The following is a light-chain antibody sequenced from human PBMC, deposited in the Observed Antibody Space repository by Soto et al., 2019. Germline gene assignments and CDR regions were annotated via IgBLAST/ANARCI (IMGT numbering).Light chain of an antibody. Sequence: VLTQSPGTLSLSPGERATLSCRASQSISSTSLAWYQHQPGQAPRLLVYGASVRASGIPDRFSGGGSGTDFTLTISRLEPEDFAVYYCQRYGNSTPLTFGGGTKVEIK. CDR2: GAS. CDR3: QRYGNSTPLT. J-gene: IGKJ4*01. CDR1: QSISSTS. V-gene: IGKV3-20*01.